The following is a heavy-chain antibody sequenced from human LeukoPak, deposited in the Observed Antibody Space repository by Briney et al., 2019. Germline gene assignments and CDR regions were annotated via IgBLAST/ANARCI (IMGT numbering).Heavy chain of an antibody. D-gene: IGHD2-8*01. V-gene: IGHV4-34*01. CDR2: INHSGST. J-gene: IGHJ4*02. CDR3: ARGSRGPIVLMVYARGYFDY. CDR1: GGSFSGYY. Sequence: PSETLSLTCAVYGGSFSGYYWSWIRQPPGKGLEWIGEINHSGSTNYNPSLKSRVTISVDTSKNQFSLKLSSVTAADTAVYYCARGSRGPIVLMVYARGYFDYWGQGTLVTVSS.